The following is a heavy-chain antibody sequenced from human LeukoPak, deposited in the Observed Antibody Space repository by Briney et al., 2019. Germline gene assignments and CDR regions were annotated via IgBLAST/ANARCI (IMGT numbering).Heavy chain of an antibody. D-gene: IGHD6-13*01. J-gene: IGHJ4*02. CDR3: ARERAKYSSSWYFGY. CDR1: GFTFSSYG. Sequence: PGGSLRLSCAASGFTFSSYGMHWVRQAPGKGLEWVAVISYDGSNKYYADSVKGRFTISRDNSKNTLYLQMNSLRAEDTAVYYCARERAKYSSSWYFGYWGQGTLVTVSS. V-gene: IGHV3-30*03. CDR2: ISYDGSNK.